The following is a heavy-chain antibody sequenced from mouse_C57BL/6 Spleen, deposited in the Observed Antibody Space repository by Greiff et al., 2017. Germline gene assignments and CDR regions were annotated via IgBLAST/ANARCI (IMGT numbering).Heavy chain of an antibody. V-gene: IGHV5-17*01. Sequence: EVQVVESGGGLVKPGGSLKLSCAASGFTFSDYGMHWVRQAPEKGLEWVAYISSGSSTIYYADTVKGRFTISRDNAKNTLFLQMISLRSEDTAMYYCAREGNSAWFAYWGQGTLVTVSA. CDR3: AREGNSAWFAY. D-gene: IGHD2-1*01. CDR2: ISSGSSTI. J-gene: IGHJ3*01. CDR1: GFTFSDYG.